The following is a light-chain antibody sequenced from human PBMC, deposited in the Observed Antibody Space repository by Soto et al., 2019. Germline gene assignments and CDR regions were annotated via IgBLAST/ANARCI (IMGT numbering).Light chain of an antibody. Sequence: ETVLTKCPATLPVSPRERATLFCRASQSVSSYLAWYQQKPGQAPRLLIYDASNRATGIPARFSGSGSGTNFTLTISSLVPEEYAVYYCQQRCNWPQITFGQGTWLEI. J-gene: IGKJ5*01. CDR1: QSVSSY. V-gene: IGKV3-11*01. CDR2: DAS. CDR3: QQRCNWPQIT.